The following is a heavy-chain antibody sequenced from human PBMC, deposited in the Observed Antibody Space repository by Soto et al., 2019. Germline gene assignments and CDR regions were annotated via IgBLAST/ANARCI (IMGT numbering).Heavy chain of an antibody. CDR1: GGTFSSYA. CDR3: ATFPTYGGNPFDY. CDR2: IIPIFGTA. D-gene: IGHD4-17*01. V-gene: IGHV1-69*06. Sequence: SVKVSCKASGGTFSSYAISWVRQAPGQGLEWMGGIIPIFGTAIYAQKFQGRVTMTEDTSTDTAYMELSSLRSEDTAVYYCATFPTYGGNPFDYWGQGTLVTVSS. J-gene: IGHJ4*02.